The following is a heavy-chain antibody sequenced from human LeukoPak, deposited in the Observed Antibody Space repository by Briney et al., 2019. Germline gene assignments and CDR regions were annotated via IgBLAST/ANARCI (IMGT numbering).Heavy chain of an antibody. J-gene: IGHJ4*02. V-gene: IGHV1-8*03. CDR2: MNPNSGNT. D-gene: IGHD3-10*01. CDR3: ARGFMVRGVTSTFDY. CDR1: GYTFTSYD. Sequence: GASVKVSCKPSGYTFTSYDINWVRQATGQGLEWMGWMNPNSGNTGYAQKFQGRVTITRNTSISTAYMELSSLRSEDTAVYYCARGFMVRGVTSTFDYWGQGTLVTVSS.